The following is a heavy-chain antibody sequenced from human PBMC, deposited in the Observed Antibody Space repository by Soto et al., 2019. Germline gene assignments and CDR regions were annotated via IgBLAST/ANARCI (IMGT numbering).Heavy chain of an antibody. V-gene: IGHV4-59*01. CDR3: ARSFCRDSIRCNWFDP. D-gene: IGHD2-2*02. CDR2: MNNIGRT. CDR1: GDSSSTFY. Sequence: QVQLQESGPGLVKLSETLSLTCSVSGDSSSTFYWSWIRQSPGKGLEWIGYMNNIGRTNYNPSLKSRVTISLDTSKNQFSLNVRSVIAADTAVYYCARSFCRDSIRCNWFDPGGQGTLVTVSS. J-gene: IGHJ5*02.